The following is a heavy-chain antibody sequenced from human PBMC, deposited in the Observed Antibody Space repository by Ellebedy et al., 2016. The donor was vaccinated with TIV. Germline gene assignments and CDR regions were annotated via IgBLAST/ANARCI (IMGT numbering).Heavy chain of an antibody. V-gene: IGHV3-30*09. J-gene: IGHJ4*02. CDR1: GFTFSTYA. Sequence: GESLKISCAASGFTFSTYAMHWVRQAPGKGLEWVAVVSYDGSSKFYADSVKGRFAISRDNSKNTLHLQMNSLRAEDTAVYYCAKQAVAGQFDYWGQGTLVTVSS. CDR3: AKQAVAGQFDY. D-gene: IGHD6-19*01. CDR2: VSYDGSSK.